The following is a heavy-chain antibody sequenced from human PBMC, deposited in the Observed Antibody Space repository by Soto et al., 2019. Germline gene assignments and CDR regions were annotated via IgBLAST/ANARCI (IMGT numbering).Heavy chain of an antibody. CDR3: ARGGGLMHLFDY. CDR1: GGSISSGGYY. D-gene: IGHD3-16*01. CDR2: IYYSGST. Sequence: QVQLQESGPGLVKPSQTLSLTCTVSGGSISSGGYYWSWIRQHPGKGLEWIGYIYYSGSTYYNPSLKSRVTISVDPSKNPFSLKLSSVTAAATAVYYCARGGGLMHLFDYWGQRTLVTVSS. V-gene: IGHV4-31*03. J-gene: IGHJ4*02.